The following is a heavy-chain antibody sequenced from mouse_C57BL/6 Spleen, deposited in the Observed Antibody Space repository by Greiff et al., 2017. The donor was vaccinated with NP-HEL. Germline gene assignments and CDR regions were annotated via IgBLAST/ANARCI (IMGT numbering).Heavy chain of an antibody. J-gene: IGHJ2*01. Sequence: VQLQQSGPELVKPGASVKISCKASGYTFTDYYMNWVKQSHGKSLEWIGDINPNNGGTSYNQKFKGKATLTVDKSSSSAYMELRSLTSDDSEVYYCARGGFYDWGQGTTLTVSS. CDR3: ARGGFYD. CDR2: INPNNGGT. V-gene: IGHV1-26*01. CDR1: GYTFTDYY.